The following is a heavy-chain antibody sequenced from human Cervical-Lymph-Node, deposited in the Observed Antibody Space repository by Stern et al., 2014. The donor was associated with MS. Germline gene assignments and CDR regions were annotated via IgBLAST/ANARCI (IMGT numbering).Heavy chain of an antibody. CDR1: GFTFSNHA. CDR2: ISYDGRNE. V-gene: IGHV3-30*04. J-gene: IGHJ6*02. Sequence: VQLVESGGGVVQPGRSLRLSCVVSGFTFSNHAMHWVRQAPGKGLEWVTVISYDGRNEYYTDSVQGRFTALRDHSKNPLYLQMNSLRPDDTAVYYCARATSTTSVTTPYYGLDVWGQGTTVTVSS. CDR3: ARATSTTSVTTPYYGLDV. D-gene: IGHD4-17*01.